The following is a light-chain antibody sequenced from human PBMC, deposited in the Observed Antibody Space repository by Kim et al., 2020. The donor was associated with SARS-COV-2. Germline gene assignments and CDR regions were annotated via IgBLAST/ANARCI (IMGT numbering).Light chain of an antibody. CDR3: QQYGTSPLT. CDR1: QSVSNSY. Sequence: SPGERATLSCRASQSVSNSYLAWYQQKPGQAPRLLIYDASSRATGIPDRFSGSGSGTDFSLTISRLEPEDFAVYSCQQYGTSPLTFGQGTKLEI. J-gene: IGKJ2*01. CDR2: DAS. V-gene: IGKV3-20*01.